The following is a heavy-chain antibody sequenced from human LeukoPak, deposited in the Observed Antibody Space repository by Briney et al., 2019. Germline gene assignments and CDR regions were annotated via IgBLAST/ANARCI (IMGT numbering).Heavy chain of an antibody. CDR1: GFXFTNYA. Sequence: PGGSLRLSCTASGFXFTNYAMSWVRQAPGEGQEWVSNITGGGGSIYYADSVKGRFTISRDTYKNTLYLQMDSLRAEDTAVYYCAKDRFYDILTGYADYWGQGTLVTVSS. J-gene: IGHJ4*02. CDR3: AKDRFYDILTGYADY. CDR2: ITGGGGSI. D-gene: IGHD3-9*01. V-gene: IGHV3-23*01.